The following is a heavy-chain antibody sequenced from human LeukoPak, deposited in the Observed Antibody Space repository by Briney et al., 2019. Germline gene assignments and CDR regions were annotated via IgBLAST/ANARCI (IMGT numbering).Heavy chain of an antibody. CDR3: ARESGCSSTSCYYPRPFDY. V-gene: IGHV3-30*04. CDR1: GFTFSSYA. CDR2: ISYDGSNK. D-gene: IGHD2-2*01. J-gene: IGHJ4*02. Sequence: GGSLRLSCAASGFTFSSYAMHWVRQAPGKGLEWVAVISYDGSNKYYADSVKGRFTISRDNSKNTLYLQMNSLRAEDTAVYYCARESGCSSTSCYYPRPFDYWGQGTLVTVSS.